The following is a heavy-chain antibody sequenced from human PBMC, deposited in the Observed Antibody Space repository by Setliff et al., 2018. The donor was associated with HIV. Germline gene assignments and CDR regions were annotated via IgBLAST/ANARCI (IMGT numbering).Heavy chain of an antibody. CDR3: ARQTWEYYDTLTGYYRSPKNFDS. Sequence: KTSETLSLTCTVSGGSISSYYWSWIRQPAGKGLEWIGRFYTSGSTYYDPSLKSRVTISLDTSKNQFFLKLSSVTAPDTAIYYCARQTWEYYDTLTGYYRSPKNFDSWGQGTLVTVSS. CDR1: GGSISSYY. CDR2: FYTSGST. J-gene: IGHJ4*02. V-gene: IGHV4-4*07. D-gene: IGHD3-9*01.